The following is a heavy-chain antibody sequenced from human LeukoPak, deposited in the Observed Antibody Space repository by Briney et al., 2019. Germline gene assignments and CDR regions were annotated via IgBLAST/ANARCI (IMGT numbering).Heavy chain of an antibody. V-gene: IGHV3-23*01. J-gene: IGHJ4*02. D-gene: IGHD3-22*01. CDR2: ISGSGGST. CDR1: GFTFSSYA. Sequence: GGSLRLSCAASGFTFSSYAMSWVRQAPGKGLEWVSAISGSGGSTYYADSVKGRFTISRDNSKNTLYLQMNSLRAEDTAVYYCAKGLYYYDSSGCSDYWGQGTLVTVSS. CDR3: AKGLYYYDSSGCSDY.